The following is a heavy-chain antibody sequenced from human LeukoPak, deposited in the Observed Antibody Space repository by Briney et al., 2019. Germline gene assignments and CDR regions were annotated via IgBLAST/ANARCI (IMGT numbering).Heavy chain of an antibody. J-gene: IGHJ4*02. CDR2: ISWNSGSI. CDR3: ATDRGYYTSGSYYLDY. V-gene: IGHV3-9*01. CDR1: GFTFDDYA. D-gene: IGHD3-10*01. Sequence: PGRSLRLSCAASGFTFDDYAMHWVRQAPGKGLEWVSGISWNSGSIGYADSVKGRFTISRDNSKNTLYLQMNSLRAEDTAVYYCATDRGYYTSGSYYLDYWGQGTLVTVSS.